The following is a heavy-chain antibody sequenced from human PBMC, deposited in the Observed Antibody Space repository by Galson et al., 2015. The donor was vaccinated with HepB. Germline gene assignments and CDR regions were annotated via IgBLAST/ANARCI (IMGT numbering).Heavy chain of an antibody. CDR1: GYSLTTYG. J-gene: IGHJ6*02. Sequence: SVKVSCKASGYSLTTYGVVWLRQAPGQGLEWMGWINTETGNPTYGRGFTGRFVFSLDTSVNTAHLQISSLKTEDTAVYYCARVREEISVTGACEYYGMDVWGQGTTVTVSS. CDR2: INTETGNP. V-gene: IGHV7-4-1*02. CDR3: ARVREEISVTGACEYYGMDV. D-gene: IGHD6-19*01.